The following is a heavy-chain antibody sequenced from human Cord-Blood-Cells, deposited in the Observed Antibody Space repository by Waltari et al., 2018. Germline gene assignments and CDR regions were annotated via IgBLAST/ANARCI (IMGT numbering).Heavy chain of an antibody. D-gene: IGHD6-13*01. CDR1: GFTFSSYA. V-gene: IGHV3-23*01. Sequence: EVQLLESGGGLVQPGGSLRLSCAASGFTFSSYAMSWVRQAPGKGLEWVSAIRGSGGSTYYADSVKDRFTISRDNSKNTLYLQMNSLRAEDTAVYYCAKAFIAAHAFDIWGQGTMVTVSS. CDR3: AKAFIAAHAFDI. CDR2: IRGSGGST. J-gene: IGHJ3*02.